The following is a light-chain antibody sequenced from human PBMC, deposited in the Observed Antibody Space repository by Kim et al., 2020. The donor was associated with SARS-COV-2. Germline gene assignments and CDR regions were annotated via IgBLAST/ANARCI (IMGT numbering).Light chain of an antibody. CDR2: AAS. CDR1: QTVTSKY. Sequence: EIVLTQSPGTLSLSPGQGATLSCRASQTVTSKYFAWYQQKPGQAPRLLIYAASSRATGIPDRFSGSGSGTDFTLTISRLEPEDSAVYYCQQYGGSPRYSFGQGTKLEI. J-gene: IGKJ2*01. CDR3: QQYGGSPRYS. V-gene: IGKV3-20*01.